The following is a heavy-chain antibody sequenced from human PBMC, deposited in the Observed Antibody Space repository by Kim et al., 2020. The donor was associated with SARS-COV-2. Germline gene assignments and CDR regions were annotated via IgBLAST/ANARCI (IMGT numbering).Heavy chain of an antibody. D-gene: IGHD2-2*03. J-gene: IGHJ4*02. CDR2: INEDGSVE. V-gene: IGHV3-7*01. CDR3: GRGMGWIFNF. CDR1: GFVFRNYW. Sequence: GGSLRLSCSASGFVFRNYWMTWIRQAPGKGPEWVANINEDGSVEQYVDSVRGRFFISRDSGKNSVFLQMNSLRAEDTAVYYCGRGMGWIFNFWGQGTRVTVS.